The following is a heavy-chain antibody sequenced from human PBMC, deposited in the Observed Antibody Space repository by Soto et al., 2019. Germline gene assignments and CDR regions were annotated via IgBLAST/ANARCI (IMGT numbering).Heavy chain of an antibody. CDR1: GYTFTNYG. D-gene: IGHD4-17*01. CDR2: ISAYNGNT. V-gene: IGHV1-18*01. J-gene: IGHJ4*02. Sequence: QVQLVQSGAEVKKPGASVKVSCKASGYTFTNYGISWVRQAPGQGLEWMGTISAYNGNTNYAQNLQGRVTMTTDTSTSTAYMDLRSLTSDDTAVYYCARTDSGVYVPPLDYWGQGTLVTVSS. CDR3: ARTDSGVYVPPLDY.